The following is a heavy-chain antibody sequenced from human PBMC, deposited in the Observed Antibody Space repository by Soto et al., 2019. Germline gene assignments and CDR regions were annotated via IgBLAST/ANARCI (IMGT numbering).Heavy chain of an antibody. CDR1: GYTFTGFY. D-gene: IGHD2-2*01. CDR3: AREGGYCSSTSCHRGAFDI. V-gene: IGHV1-2*04. J-gene: IGHJ3*02. CDR2: INPDSGGT. Sequence: ASVKVSCKASGYTFTGFYMHWVRQAPGQGLEWMGWINPDSGGTNYAQKFRGWVTMTRDTSISTAYMELSRLRSDDTAVYYCAREGGYCSSTSCHRGAFDIWGQGTMVTVSS.